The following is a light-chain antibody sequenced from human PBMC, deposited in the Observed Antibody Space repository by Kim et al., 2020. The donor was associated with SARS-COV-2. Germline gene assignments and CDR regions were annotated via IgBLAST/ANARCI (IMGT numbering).Light chain of an antibody. CDR2: DAS. V-gene: IGKV3-20*01. CDR1: QRISSNY. Sequence: LCPGEGATLCCRANQRISSNYLAWYQHKPGQSPRLLIHDASNRATGIPDRFSGSGSGTDFTLTISRLEPEDFAVYYCHQYIRSPYSFGQGTKLEI. J-gene: IGKJ2*03. CDR3: HQYIRSPYS.